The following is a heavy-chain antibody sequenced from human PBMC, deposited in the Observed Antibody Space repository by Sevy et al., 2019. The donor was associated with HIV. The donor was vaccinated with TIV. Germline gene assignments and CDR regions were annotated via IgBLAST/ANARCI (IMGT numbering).Heavy chain of an antibody. J-gene: IGHJ3*02. CDR3: ARGGSYYYDSSGYIDAFDI. Sequence: GGSLRLSCAASGFTFSSYSMNWVRQAPGKGLEWVSYISSSSSTIYYADSVKGRFTISRDNAKNSLYLQMNSLGDEDTAVYYCARGGSYYYDSSGYIDAFDIWGQGTMVTVSS. CDR2: ISSSSSTI. D-gene: IGHD3-22*01. CDR1: GFTFSSYS. V-gene: IGHV3-48*02.